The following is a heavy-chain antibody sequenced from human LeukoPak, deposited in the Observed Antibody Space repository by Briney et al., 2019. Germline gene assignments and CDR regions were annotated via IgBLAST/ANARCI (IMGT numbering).Heavy chain of an antibody. J-gene: IGHJ4*02. CDR3: AKVWDDEAGDNFDY. D-gene: IGHD1-1*01. V-gene: IGHV3-23*01. CDR2: IGGSGSST. Sequence: GGSLRLSCAASGFTFSNYALSWVRQAPGKGLEWVSAIGGSGSSTYYADSVKGRFTISRDNSKNTLYLQMNSLRADDTAVYYCAKVWDDEAGDNFDYWGQGTLVTVSS. CDR1: GFTFSNYA.